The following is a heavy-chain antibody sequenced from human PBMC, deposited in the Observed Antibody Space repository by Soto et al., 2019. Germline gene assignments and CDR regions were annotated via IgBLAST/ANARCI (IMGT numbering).Heavy chain of an antibody. Sequence: ASVKVSCKASGYTFTSYAMHWVLQAPGQRLEWMGWINAGNGNTKYSQKFQGRVTITRDTSVSTAYMELSSLRSEDTAVYYCARGHEGSGWSDYWGQGPLGTVSS. J-gene: IGHJ4*02. CDR2: INAGNGNT. CDR3: ARGHEGSGWSDY. CDR1: GYTFTSYA. V-gene: IGHV1-3*01. D-gene: IGHD6-19*01.